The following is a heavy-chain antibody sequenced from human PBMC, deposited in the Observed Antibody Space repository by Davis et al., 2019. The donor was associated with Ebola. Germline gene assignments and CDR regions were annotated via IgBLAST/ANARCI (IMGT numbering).Heavy chain of an antibody. CDR1: VITFSSYA. CDR3: ANGADKAFVKDWRRYFDY. CDR2: ISGSGGST. Sequence: PGGSLRLSCTDSVITFSSYAMTWVRQAPGKGLEWVSAISGSGGSTYYADSVKGRFTISRDNSKNTLYLQMNSLRAEDTAVYYCANGADKAFVKDWRRYFDYWGQGTLVTVSS. V-gene: IGHV3-23*01. J-gene: IGHJ4*02. D-gene: IGHD3/OR15-3a*01.